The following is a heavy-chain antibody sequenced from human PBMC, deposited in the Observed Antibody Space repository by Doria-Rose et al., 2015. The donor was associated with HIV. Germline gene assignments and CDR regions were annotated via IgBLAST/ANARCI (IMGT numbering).Heavy chain of an antibody. CDR1: GVSLSSPGMG. CDR2: NFSDDER. Sequence: QVTLKESGPVLVNPTETLTLTCTVSGVSLSSPGMGVSWIRQPPGKALEWLANNFSDDERSYKTSLKSRLTISRGTSKSQVVLTMTDMDPVDTATYYCARIKSSRWYHKYYFDFWGQGTLVIVSA. CDR3: ARIKSSRWYHKYYFDF. J-gene: IGHJ4*02. V-gene: IGHV2-26*01. D-gene: IGHD6-13*01.